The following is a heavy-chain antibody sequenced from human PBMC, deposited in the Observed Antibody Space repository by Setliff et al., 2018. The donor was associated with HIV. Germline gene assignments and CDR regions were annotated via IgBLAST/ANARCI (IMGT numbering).Heavy chain of an antibody. V-gene: IGHV1-46*01. CDR3: ARDVGYCTATSCQTGFDY. Sequence: ASVKVSCKASGYIFTTYCMHWVRQAPGQGLEWMGIINPSGGSTGYAQKFQGRVTMTTDIPTSTAYMELRGLRSDDTAVYYCARDVGYCTATSCQTGFDYWGQGTLVTVSS. D-gene: IGHD2-8*02. CDR1: GYIFTTYC. CDR2: INPSGGST. J-gene: IGHJ4*02.